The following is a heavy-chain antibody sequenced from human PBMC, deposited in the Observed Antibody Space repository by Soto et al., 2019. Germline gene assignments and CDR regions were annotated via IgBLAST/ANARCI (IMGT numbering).Heavy chain of an antibody. Sequence: SETLSLTCAVYGGSFSAYYWSWVRQPPGKGLEWIGEIIHSESTKYNPSLKSRVTISVDTSKDQFSLKLSSVTAADTAVYYCARQRPTDGRWEFANYYGMDVWGQGTPVTVSS. CDR1: GGSFSAYY. CDR2: IIHSEST. V-gene: IGHV4-34*12. CDR3: ARQRPTDGRWEFANYYGMDV. D-gene: IGHD1-26*01. J-gene: IGHJ6*02.